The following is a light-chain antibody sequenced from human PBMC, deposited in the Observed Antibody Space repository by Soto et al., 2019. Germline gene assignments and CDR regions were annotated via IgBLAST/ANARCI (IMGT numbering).Light chain of an antibody. V-gene: IGKV3-20*01. CDR1: QSVSSSD. CDR2: GAS. J-gene: IGKJ2*01. CDR3: QQYGGSPLYT. Sequence: FVLTQSPGTLSLSPGDRATLSCRASQSVSSSDLAWYQQKPGQAPRLLIYGASTRATGIPDRFSGSGSGTDFTLAISRLEPEDFAVYYCQQYGGSPLYTFGQGTKVDIK.